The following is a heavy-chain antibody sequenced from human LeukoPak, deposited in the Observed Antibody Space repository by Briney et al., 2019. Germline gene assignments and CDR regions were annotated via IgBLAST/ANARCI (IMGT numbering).Heavy chain of an antibody. CDR3: ARDPYSGSYHDY. CDR1: GFTFSSHS. CDR2: ISSSSSYI. D-gene: IGHD1-26*01. V-gene: IGHV3-21*01. Sequence: PGGSLRLFCVASGFTFSSHSMNWVRQAPGKGLEWVSSISSSSSYIYYADSVKGRFTISRDNAKNSLYLQMNSLRAEDTAVYYCARDPYSGSYHDYWGQGTLVTVSS. J-gene: IGHJ4*02.